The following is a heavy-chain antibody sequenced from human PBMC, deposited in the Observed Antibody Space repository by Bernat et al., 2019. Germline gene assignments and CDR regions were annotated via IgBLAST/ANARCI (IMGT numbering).Heavy chain of an antibody. V-gene: IGHV2-70*15. CDR3: ARIVAAAGTEYFDY. Sequence: QVTLRESGPALVKPTQTLTLTCTFSGFSLSTSGMCVSWIRQPPGKALEWLARIDWDDDKYYSTSLKTRLTISKDTSKNQVVLTMTNMDPVHTATYYCARIVAAAGTEYFDYWGEGTLVTVSS. J-gene: IGHJ4*02. CDR1: GFSLSTSGMC. D-gene: IGHD6-13*01. CDR2: IDWDDDK.